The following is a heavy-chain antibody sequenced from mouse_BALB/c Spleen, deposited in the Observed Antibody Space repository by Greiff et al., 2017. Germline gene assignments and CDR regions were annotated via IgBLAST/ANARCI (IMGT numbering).Heavy chain of an antibody. CDR2: IWTGGGT. V-gene: IGHV2-9-2*01. J-gene: IGHJ4*01. CDR1: GFSLTSYD. D-gene: IGHD1-1*01. CDR3: VRDPCITTVVAVDAMDY. Sequence: VQLVESGPGLVAPSQSLSITCTVSGFSLTSYDISWIRQPPGKGLEWLGVIWTGGGTNYNSAFMSRLSISKDNSKSQVFLKMNSLQTDDTAIYYCVRDPCITTVVAVDAMDYWGQGTSVTVSS.